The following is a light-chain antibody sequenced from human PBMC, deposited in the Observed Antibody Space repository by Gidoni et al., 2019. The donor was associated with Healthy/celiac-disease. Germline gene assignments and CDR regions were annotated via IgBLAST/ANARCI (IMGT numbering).Light chain of an antibody. V-gene: IGKV1-39*01. Sequence: LPVNQSPSSLSASVGDRVTITCRASQSISSYLNWYQQKPGKAPKLLIYAASSLQSGVPSRFSGSGSGTDFTLTISSLQPEDFATYYCQQSYSTPLTFGGGTKVEIK. J-gene: IGKJ4*01. CDR2: AAS. CDR1: QSISSY. CDR3: QQSYSTPLT.